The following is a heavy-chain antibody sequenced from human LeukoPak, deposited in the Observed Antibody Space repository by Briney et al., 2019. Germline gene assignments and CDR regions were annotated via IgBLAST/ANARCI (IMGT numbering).Heavy chain of an antibody. D-gene: IGHD3-10*01. CDR3: ARHHARFGEFLENYFDY. CDR2: ISAYNGNI. Sequence: ASVKVSCKASGYTFTSYGISWVRQAPGQGLEWMGWISAYNGNINYAQKLQGRVTMTTDTSTSTAYMELRSLRSDDTAVYYCARHHARFGEFLENYFDYWGQGTLVTVSS. J-gene: IGHJ4*02. CDR1: GYTFTSYG. V-gene: IGHV1-18*01.